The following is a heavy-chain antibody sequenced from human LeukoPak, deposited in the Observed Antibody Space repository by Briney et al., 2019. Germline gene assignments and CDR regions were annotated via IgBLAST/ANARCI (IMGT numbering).Heavy chain of an antibody. CDR2: IYYSGST. J-gene: IGHJ4*02. V-gene: IGHV4-61*01. D-gene: IGHD6-19*01. Sequence: SETLSLTCSVSGGSVSSGSYYWSWIRQPPGKGLEWIGYIYYSGSTNYNPSLKSRVTISVDTSKNQFSLKLSSVTAADTAVYYCAGEGPYSSAWFPNRPFDYWGQGSLVTVSS. CDR3: AGEGPYSSAWFPNRPFDY. CDR1: GGSVSSGSYY.